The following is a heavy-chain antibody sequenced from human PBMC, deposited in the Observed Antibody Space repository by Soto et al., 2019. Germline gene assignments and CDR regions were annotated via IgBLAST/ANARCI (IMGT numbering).Heavy chain of an antibody. J-gene: IGHJ6*03. CDR1: GGTFSSNT. CDR2: IIPILGIA. V-gene: IGHV1-69*02. CDR3: ARGYCSSTSCYGYYYYYMDV. D-gene: IGHD2-2*01. Sequence: SVKVSCKDSGGTFSSNTISWVRQAPGQGLEWMGRIIPILGIANYAQKFQGRVTITADKSTSTAYMELSSLRSEDTAVYYCARGYCSSTSCYGYYYYYMDVWGKGTTVTVSS.